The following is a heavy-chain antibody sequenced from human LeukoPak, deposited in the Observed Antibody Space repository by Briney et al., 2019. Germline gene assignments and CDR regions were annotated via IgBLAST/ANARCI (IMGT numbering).Heavy chain of an antibody. J-gene: IGHJ4*02. Sequence: SETLSLTCTVSGGSISSYYWSWSRQPAGKGLEWIGRIYTSGSTNYNPSLKSRVTISVDKSKNQFSLKLSSVTAADTAVYFCSREHESAYDWLAYWGQGTLVTVSS. CDR1: GGSISSYY. V-gene: IGHV4-4*07. CDR2: IYTSGST. CDR3: SREHESAYDWLAY. D-gene: IGHD5-12*01.